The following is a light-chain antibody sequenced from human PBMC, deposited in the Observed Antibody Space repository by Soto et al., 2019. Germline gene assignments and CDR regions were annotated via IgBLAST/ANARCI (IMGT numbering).Light chain of an antibody. CDR1: SSDVGGYDY. V-gene: IGLV2-11*01. CDR2: DVS. CDR3: CSYAGSYTFV. J-gene: IGLJ2*01. Sequence: QSALTQPRSVSGSPGQSVTISCTGTSSDVGGYDYVSWQQQHPGKAPKVMIYDVSKRPSGVPNRFSGSKSGNTASLTISGLQAEDEADYHCCSYAGSYTFVFGGGTKLTVL.